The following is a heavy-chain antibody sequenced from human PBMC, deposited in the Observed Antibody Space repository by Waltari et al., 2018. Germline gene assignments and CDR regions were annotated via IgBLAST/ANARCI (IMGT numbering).Heavy chain of an antibody. CDR2: NYYSGST. D-gene: IGHD4-17*01. CDR3: ARAPDYGDYVGAFDI. J-gene: IGHJ3*02. V-gene: IGHV4-59*01. Sequence: QVQLQESGPGLVKPSETLSLTCTVSGGSISSYYWSWIRQPPGKGLEWIGYNYYSGSTNDNPSPKIRVTRSVVTSKNQCALKLSSATAADTAVYYCARAPDYGDYVGAFDIWGQGTMVTVSS. CDR1: GGSISSYY.